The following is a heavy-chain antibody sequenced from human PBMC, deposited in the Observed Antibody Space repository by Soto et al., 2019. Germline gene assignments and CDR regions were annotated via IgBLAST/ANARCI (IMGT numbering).Heavy chain of an antibody. J-gene: IGHJ6*01. CDR3: VTDRGGGMDV. V-gene: IGHV3-15*01. CDR1: GFTFSDAW. CDR2: IKRKIDGETT. Sequence: EVQVVESGGGMVMPGGSLRLSCAASGFTFSDAWMTWIRQAPGKGLQCVGRIKRKIDGETTDYAAPVKGRFTISRDDSKNTLYLQMNSLKVEDTAMYYCVTDRGGGMDVWGQGTTVTVSS. D-gene: IGHD3-10*01.